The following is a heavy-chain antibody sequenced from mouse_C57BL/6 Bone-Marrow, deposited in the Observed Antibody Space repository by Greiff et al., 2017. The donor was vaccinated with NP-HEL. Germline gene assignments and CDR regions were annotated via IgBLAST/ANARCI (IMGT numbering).Heavy chain of an antibody. CDR2: INPSSGYT. CDR1: GYTFTSYW. J-gene: IGHJ2*01. CDR3: ASPLYSDCYCSCYDY. Sequence: QVQLQQSGAELVKPGASVKLSCKASGYTFTSYWMHWVKQRPGQGLEWIGYINPSSGYTKYNQKFKDKATLTADKSSSTAYMQLSSLTSEDSADYYCASPLYSDCYCSCYDYWGQGTTLTVSS. V-gene: IGHV1-7*01. D-gene: IGHD2-3*01.